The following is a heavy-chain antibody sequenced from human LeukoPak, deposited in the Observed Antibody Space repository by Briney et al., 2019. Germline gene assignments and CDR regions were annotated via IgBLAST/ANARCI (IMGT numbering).Heavy chain of an antibody. CDR3: AREDVVVVQAAMFGPYYYYYYGMDV. D-gene: IGHD2-2*01. CDR2: INHSGST. J-gene: IGHJ6*04. CDR1: VESFNGYY. Sequence: PSETLSLICAVYVESFNGYYWIWIRQPPGKALEWIGEINHSGSTNYNPSLKSQVNISVDTSKIKFSLKLSYVTAADTAVYYCAREDVVVVQAAMFGPYYYYYYGMDVWGKGTTVTVSS. V-gene: IGHV4-34*01.